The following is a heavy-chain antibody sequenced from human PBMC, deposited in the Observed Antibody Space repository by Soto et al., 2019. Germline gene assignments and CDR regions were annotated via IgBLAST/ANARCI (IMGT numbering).Heavy chain of an antibody. J-gene: IGHJ4*02. CDR3: AREGNLGRWLQPLDF. D-gene: IGHD5-12*01. Sequence: SETLSLTCTVSGGSISSYYWSWIRQPPGKGLEWIGYIYYSGITNYNPSLKSRVTISVDTSKNQFSLKLSSVTAADTAKYFCAREGNLGRWLQPLDFWGQGTLITVSS. V-gene: IGHV4-59*01. CDR1: GGSISSYY. CDR2: IYYSGIT.